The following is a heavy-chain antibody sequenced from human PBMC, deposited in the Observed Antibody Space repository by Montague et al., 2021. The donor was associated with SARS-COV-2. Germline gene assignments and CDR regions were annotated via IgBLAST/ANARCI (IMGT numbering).Heavy chain of an antibody. CDR3: ARPGRGYSYGLNAFEV. Sequence: SETLSLTCTVSGGSISNSIYYWGWIRQPPGKGLEWFGSIYYTGSTYYNPSLESRVPISMNTSNNQFFLKLTSVTAADTAVYYCARPGRGYSYGLNAFEVWGQGTMVTVSS. V-gene: IGHV4-39*01. D-gene: IGHD5-18*01. CDR2: IYYTGST. CDR1: GGSISNSIYY. J-gene: IGHJ3*01.